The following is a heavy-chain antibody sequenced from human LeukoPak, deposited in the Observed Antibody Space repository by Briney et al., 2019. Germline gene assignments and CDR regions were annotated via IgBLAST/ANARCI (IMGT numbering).Heavy chain of an antibody. J-gene: IGHJ4*02. Sequence: PSETLSLTCAVSGGSISSGGYSWSWLRQPPGQGLEWIGYIYHSGSTYYNPSLKSRVTISVDRSKNQFSLKLSSVTAADTAVYYCARARVGYYYDSSGYYYYDYWGQGTLVTVSS. CDR1: GGSISSGGYS. CDR2: IYHSGST. V-gene: IGHV4-30-2*01. CDR3: ARARVGYYYDSSGYYYYDY. D-gene: IGHD3-22*01.